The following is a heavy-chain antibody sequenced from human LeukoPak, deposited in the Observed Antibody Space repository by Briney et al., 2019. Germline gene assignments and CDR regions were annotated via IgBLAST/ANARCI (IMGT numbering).Heavy chain of an antibody. V-gene: IGHV3-21*01. CDR3: ASQTTDDAFDI. D-gene: IGHD4-17*01. CDR2: ISSSSSYI. Sequence: PGGSLRLSCAASGFTFSSYSMNWVRQAPGKGLEWVSSISSSSSYIYYADSVKGRFTISRDNAKNSLYLQMNGLRAEDTAVYYCASQTTDDAFDIWGQGTMVTVSS. CDR1: GFTFSSYS. J-gene: IGHJ3*02.